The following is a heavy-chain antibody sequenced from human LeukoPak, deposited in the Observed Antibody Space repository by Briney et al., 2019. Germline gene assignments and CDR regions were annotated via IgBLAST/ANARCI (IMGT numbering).Heavy chain of an antibody. CDR3: ARSSSWYTPFDY. Sequence: GGSLRLSCAASGFTFSSYAMSWVRQAAGKGLEWVSAISGSGGSTYYADSVKGRFTISRDNPKNTLYLQMNSLRAEDTAVYYCARSSSWYTPFDYWGQGTLVTVSS. V-gene: IGHV3-23*01. D-gene: IGHD6-13*01. CDR2: ISGSGGST. CDR1: GFTFSSYA. J-gene: IGHJ4*02.